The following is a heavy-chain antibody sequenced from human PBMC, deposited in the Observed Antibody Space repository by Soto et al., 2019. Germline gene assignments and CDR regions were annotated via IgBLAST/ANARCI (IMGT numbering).Heavy chain of an antibody. Sequence: QVQLQQWGAGLLKPSETLSLTCAVYGGSFSGYYWSWIRQPPGKGLEWIGEINHSGSTNYNPSLKSRVTILVDTSKNQFSLKLSSVTAADTAVYYCARGGRDGYTVWGQGTLVTVSS. D-gene: IGHD5-12*01. CDR3: ARGGRDGYTV. CDR1: GGSFSGYY. CDR2: INHSGST. J-gene: IGHJ4*02. V-gene: IGHV4-34*01.